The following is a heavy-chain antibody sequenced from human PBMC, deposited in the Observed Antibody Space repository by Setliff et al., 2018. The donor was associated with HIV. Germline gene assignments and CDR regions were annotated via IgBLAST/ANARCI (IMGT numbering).Heavy chain of an antibody. CDR2: IRTKVNSYAT. V-gene: IGHV3-73*01. J-gene: IGHJ1*01. D-gene: IGHD4-17*01. CDR1: GFTFRRYW. CDR3: TTTYGDYVFAEYFQH. Sequence: GGSLRLSCAASGFTFRRYWMNWVRQASGKGLEWVGRIRTKVNSYATAYAASVKGRFTITRDDSKNTAYLQMNSLKTEDTAVYYCTTTYGDYVFAEYFQHWGQGTLVTVSS.